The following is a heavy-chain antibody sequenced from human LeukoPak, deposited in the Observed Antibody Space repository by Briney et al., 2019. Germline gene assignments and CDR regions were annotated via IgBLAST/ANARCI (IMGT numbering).Heavy chain of an antibody. J-gene: IGHJ4*02. D-gene: IGHD4-23*01. CDR2: ISYDGSTK. V-gene: IGHV3-30*03. CDR1: GFTFSRFG. CDR3: ATSLRPGGGNSFLLDY. Sequence: GGSLRLSCAASGFTFSRFGMHWVRQAPGKGLEWVAVISYDGSTKYYADSVKGRFAISRDNSKNTLYLQMNSLTVHDTAVYYCATSLRPGGGNSFLLDYWGQGILVTVSS.